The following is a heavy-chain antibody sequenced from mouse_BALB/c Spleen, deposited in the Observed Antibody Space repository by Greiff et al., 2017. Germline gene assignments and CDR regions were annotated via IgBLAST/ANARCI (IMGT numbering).Heavy chain of an antibody. V-gene: IGHV5-17*02. CDR2: ISSGSSTI. CDR3: ARWPSYYYGSSYFDY. CDR1: GFTFSSFG. Sequence: EVNVVESGGGLVQPGGSRKLSCAASGFTFSSFGMHWVRQAPEKGLEWVAYISSGSSTIYYADTVKGRFTISRDNPKNTLFLQMTSLRSEDTAMYYCARWPSYYYGSSYFDYWGQGTTLTVSS. J-gene: IGHJ2*01. D-gene: IGHD1-1*01.